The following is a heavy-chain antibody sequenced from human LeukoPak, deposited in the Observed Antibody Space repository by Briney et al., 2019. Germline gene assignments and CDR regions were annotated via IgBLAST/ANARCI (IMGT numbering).Heavy chain of an antibody. D-gene: IGHD3-3*01. CDR1: GFTFSSYG. CDR2: IRYDGSNK. CDR3: ARVDDQSGYALDY. Sequence: GGSLRLSCAASGFTFSSYGMHWVRQAPGKGLEWVAFIRYDGSNKYYADSVKGRFTISRDNAKNSLYLQMNSLRAEDTAVYYCARVDDQSGYALDYWGQGTLVTVSS. V-gene: IGHV3-30*02. J-gene: IGHJ4*02.